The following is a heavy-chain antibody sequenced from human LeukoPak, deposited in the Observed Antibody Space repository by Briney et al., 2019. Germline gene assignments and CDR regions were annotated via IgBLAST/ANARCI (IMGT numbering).Heavy chain of an antibody. Sequence: SETLSLTCTVPGGSISSHYWSWIRHPPPHGPDPTGSIYYSGSTNYKPSLKSRVTISVDTSKNQFSLKLSSVTAADTAVYYCARVSSGVAVAGMDWFDPWGQGTLVTVSS. CDR2: IYYSGST. CDR1: GGSISSHY. V-gene: IGHV4-59*11. D-gene: IGHD6-19*01. CDR3: ARVSSGVAVAGMDWFDP. J-gene: IGHJ5*02.